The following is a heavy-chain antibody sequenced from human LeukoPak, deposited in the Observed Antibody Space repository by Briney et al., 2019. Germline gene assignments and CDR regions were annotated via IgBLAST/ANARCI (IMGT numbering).Heavy chain of an antibody. J-gene: IGHJ5*02. CDR2: IIPIFGTA. CDR1: GGTFSSYA. V-gene: IGHV1-69*13. Sequence: SVKVSCKASGGTFSSYAISWVRQAPGQGLEWMGGIIPIFGTANYAQKFQGRVTITADESTSTAYMELSSLRSEDTAVYYCAGAGDNDFWSGSDGGDNWFDPWGQGTLVTVSS. D-gene: IGHD3-3*01. CDR3: AGAGDNDFWSGSDGGDNWFDP.